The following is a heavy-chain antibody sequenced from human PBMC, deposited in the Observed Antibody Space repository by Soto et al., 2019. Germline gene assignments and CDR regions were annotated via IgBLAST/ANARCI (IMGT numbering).Heavy chain of an antibody. CDR2: IYYSGST. CDR3: ARAVVQLSWFDP. CDR1: GGSISSSSYY. D-gene: IGHD2-15*01. Sequence: SETLSLTCTVSGGSISSSSYYWGWIRQPPGKGLEWIGSIYYSGSTYYNPSLKSRVTISVDTSKNQFSLKLSSVTAADTAVYYCARAVVQLSWFDPWGQGTLVTVSS. V-gene: IGHV4-39*07. J-gene: IGHJ5*02.